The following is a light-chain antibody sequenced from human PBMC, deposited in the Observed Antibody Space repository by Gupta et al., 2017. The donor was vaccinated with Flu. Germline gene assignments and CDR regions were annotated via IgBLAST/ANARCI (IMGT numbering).Light chain of an antibody. CDR2: REN. V-gene: IGLV10-54*04. CDR1: SNNIGHQG. Sequence: QAGLSQPHSVSKDVRQTATLTCTGNSNNIGHQGAAWLQQHQGHPPKVVSNRENIRPSGISVRFSASTSGNTASLTITGLQPEDEADYYCSAWDKGLNAVVFGGGTKLTVL. CDR3: SAWDKGLNAVV. J-gene: IGLJ3*02.